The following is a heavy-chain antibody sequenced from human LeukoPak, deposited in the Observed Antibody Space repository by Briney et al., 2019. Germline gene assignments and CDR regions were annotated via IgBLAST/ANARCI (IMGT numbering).Heavy chain of an antibody. J-gene: IGHJ4*02. CDR1: GASIRSYY. V-gene: IGHV4-59*01. D-gene: IGHD3-22*01. CDR2: VHYSGSS. CDR3: VRDTRSYDTSGYYHFDF. Sequence: SQTLSLTCTVSGASIRSYYWNWIRQPPGKGLEWIGYVHYSGSSNYNLSLKSRVTISVDTANNQYSLILSSVTAADTAVYYCVRDTRSYDTSGYYHFDFWGQGSLVTVSS.